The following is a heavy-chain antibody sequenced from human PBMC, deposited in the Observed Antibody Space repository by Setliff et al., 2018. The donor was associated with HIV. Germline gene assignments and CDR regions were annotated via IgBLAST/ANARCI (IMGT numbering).Heavy chain of an antibody. Sequence: SETLSLTCTVSRGSIKYYFWSWIRQPPGKGLECIGHISYSGTTNYNPSLESRVSLSVDTSKNQFSLKLKSVTAADTAVYYCARDSDGSSYYHFAHWSQGTLVTVSS. CDR2: ISYSGTT. CDR3: ARDSDGSSYYHFAH. J-gene: IGHJ4*02. CDR1: RGSIKYYF. V-gene: IGHV4-59*01. D-gene: IGHD3-22*01.